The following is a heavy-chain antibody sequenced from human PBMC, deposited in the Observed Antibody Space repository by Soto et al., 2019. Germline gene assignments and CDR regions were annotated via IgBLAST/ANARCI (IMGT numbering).Heavy chain of an antibody. V-gene: IGHV4-31*03. Sequence: QVQLQESGPGLVKTSQTLSLTCTVSGASTGSGGSYWSWIRQHPGKGLEWIGYIYYTGSTYYSPSLKSRASISVDTSNNPCPLKLDSATAADTAVYYCATADNGDRGLDFDSWGRGTLASVSS. CDR2: IYYTGST. D-gene: IGHD4-17*01. CDR3: ATADNGDRGLDFDS. J-gene: IGHJ4*02. CDR1: GASTGSGGSY.